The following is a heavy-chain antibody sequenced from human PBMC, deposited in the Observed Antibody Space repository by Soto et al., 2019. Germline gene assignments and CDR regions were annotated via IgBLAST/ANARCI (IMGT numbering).Heavy chain of an antibody. CDR2: MLYSGLT. CDR1: GYSVSSSDYY. D-gene: IGHD2-15*01. CDR3: APLSVSLSGPYGIHV. J-gene: IGHJ4*02. Sequence: SETLSLTCSVSGYSVSSSDYYWAWIRQPPGKGLEWIGSMLYSGLTYYNPSLKSRVTLSVDTSKNQFSVRLNSVTASDTAVYYCAPLSVSLSGPYGIHVWGQGTLVTVSS. V-gene: IGHV4-39*01.